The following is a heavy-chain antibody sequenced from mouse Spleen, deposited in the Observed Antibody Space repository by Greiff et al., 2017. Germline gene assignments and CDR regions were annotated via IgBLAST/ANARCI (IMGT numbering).Heavy chain of an antibody. CDR2: ILPGSGST. Sequence: VKLVESGAELMKPGASVKLSCKATGYTFTGYWIEWVKQRPGHGLEWIGEILPGSGSTNYNEKFKGKATFTADTSSNTAYMQLSSLTTEDSAIYYCASPMITTNGYYAMDYWGQGTSVTVSS. CDR1: GYTFTGYW. D-gene: IGHD2-4*01. V-gene: IGHV1-9*01. CDR3: ASPMITTNGYYAMDY. J-gene: IGHJ4*01.